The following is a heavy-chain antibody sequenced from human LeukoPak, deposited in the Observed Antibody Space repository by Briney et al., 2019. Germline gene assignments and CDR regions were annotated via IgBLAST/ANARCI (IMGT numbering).Heavy chain of an antibody. V-gene: IGHV4-39*01. Sequence: SETLSHTCTVSGGSISSSSYYWGWIRQPPGKGLEWIGSIYYSGSTYYNPSLKSRVTISVDTSQNQFSLKLSSVTAADTAVYYCARPGTEDGGMDVWGQGTTVTVSS. D-gene: IGHD2-15*01. CDR1: GGSISSSSYY. CDR3: ARPGTEDGGMDV. CDR2: IYYSGST. J-gene: IGHJ6*02.